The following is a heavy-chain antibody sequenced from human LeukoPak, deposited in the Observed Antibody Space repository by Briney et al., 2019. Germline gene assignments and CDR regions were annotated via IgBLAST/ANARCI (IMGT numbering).Heavy chain of an antibody. CDR1: GESLNYYY. CDR3: ASGAWATRLHS. V-gene: IGHV4-34*12. Sequence: SDTLSLTCAVYGESLNYYYCSWIRQSPEKGLEWIGEVFDGKTTNYNPSLKSRVTISAVTSSNQFSLNLKSVTAADTAVYYCASGAWATRLHSWAQGNLVIVSS. CDR2: VFDGKTT. D-gene: IGHD5-24*01. J-gene: IGHJ4*02.